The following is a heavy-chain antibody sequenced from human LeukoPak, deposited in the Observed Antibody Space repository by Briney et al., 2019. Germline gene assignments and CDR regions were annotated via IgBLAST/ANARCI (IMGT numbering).Heavy chain of an antibody. J-gene: IGHJ4*02. D-gene: IGHD6-19*01. CDR3: AKGGIAVAGIGSVWVN. CDR1: GFNFRGCA. Sequence: GGSLRLSCAASGFNFRGCAMSWVRQGSGKGLEWVAGISGRGETTFYADSVKGRFTISRDNSNDTLFLQVKSLRAEDTAVYYCAKGGIAVAGIGSVWVNWGQGTLVTVSS. V-gene: IGHV3-23*01. CDR2: ISGRGETT.